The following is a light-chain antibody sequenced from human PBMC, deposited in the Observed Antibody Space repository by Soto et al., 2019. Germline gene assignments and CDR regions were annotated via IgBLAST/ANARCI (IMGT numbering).Light chain of an antibody. Sequence: SYELTQPPSVSVAPGKTARITCGGNNIGSQSVHWYQQKPGQAPVLVIYYDRERPSGIPERFSGSNSGNTATLTISRVEAGDEADYYCQVWDSSSDHHVVFGGGTKLTVL. CDR3: QVWDSSSDHHVV. V-gene: IGLV3-21*04. CDR2: YDR. CDR1: NIGSQS. J-gene: IGLJ2*01.